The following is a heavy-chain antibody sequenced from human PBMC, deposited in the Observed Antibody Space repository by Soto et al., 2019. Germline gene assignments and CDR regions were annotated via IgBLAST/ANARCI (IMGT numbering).Heavy chain of an antibody. V-gene: IGHV3-21*06. Sequence: GGSLRLSCAASGFAFTGYSMNWVRQAPGKGLEWVSSISSTTNYIYYGDSMKGRFTISRDNAKNSLYLEMNSLRAEDTAVYYCARESEDLTSNFDYWGQGTLVTVSS. CDR1: GFAFTGYS. CDR3: ARESEDLTSNFDY. CDR2: ISSTTNYI. J-gene: IGHJ4*02.